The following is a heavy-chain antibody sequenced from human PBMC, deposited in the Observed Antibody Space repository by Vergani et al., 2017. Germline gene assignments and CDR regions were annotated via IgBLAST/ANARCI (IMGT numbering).Heavy chain of an antibody. D-gene: IGHD5-12*01. CDR1: GFTFTDYG. Sequence: EVQLLESGGGSVQPGGSLRLSCAASGFTFTDYGMTWVRQAPGRGLEWVSTIAASGGATFYADSVKGRFTISRDNSKNILYLQLRTLRVDDSAIYYCVRKWLTNEEVDYWGQGTLVTVSS. CDR2: IAASGGAT. J-gene: IGHJ4*02. V-gene: IGHV3-23*01. CDR3: VRKWLTNEEVDY.